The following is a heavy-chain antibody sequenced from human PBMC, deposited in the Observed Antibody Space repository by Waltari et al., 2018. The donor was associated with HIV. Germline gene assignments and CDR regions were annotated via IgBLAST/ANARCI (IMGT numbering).Heavy chain of an antibody. Sequence: QVQLQESGPGLVKPSETLSLTCTVSGGSISSYYWSWIRQPPGKGLEWIGYIYYSGSTNYSPSLKSRVTISVDTSKNQFSLKLSSVTAADTAVYYCARDNVRWFDPWGQGTLVTVSS. CDR3: ARDNVRWFDP. J-gene: IGHJ5*02. D-gene: IGHD2-8*01. CDR2: IYYSGST. CDR1: GGSISSYY. V-gene: IGHV4-59*01.